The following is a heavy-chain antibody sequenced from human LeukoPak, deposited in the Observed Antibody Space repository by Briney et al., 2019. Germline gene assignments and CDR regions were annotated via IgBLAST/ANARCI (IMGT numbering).Heavy chain of an antibody. D-gene: IGHD2-2*02. CDR3: ARTVVPAAIDAFDI. CDR1: GGSFSGYY. V-gene: IGHV4-38-2*01. CDR2: IYHSGST. Sequence: SETLSLXCAVYGGSFSGYYWGWIRQPPGKGLEWIGSIYHSGSTYYNPSLKSRVTISVDTSKNQFSLKLSSVTAADTAVYYCARTVVPAAIDAFDIWGQGTMVTVSS. J-gene: IGHJ3*02.